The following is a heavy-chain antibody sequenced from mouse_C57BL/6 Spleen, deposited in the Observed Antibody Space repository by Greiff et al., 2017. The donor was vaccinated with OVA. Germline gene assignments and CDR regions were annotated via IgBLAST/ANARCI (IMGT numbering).Heavy chain of an antibody. Sequence: VQLKESGAELVRPGASVKLSCTASGFNIKDDYMHWVKQRPEQGLEWIGWIDPENGDTEYASKFQGKATITADTSSNTAYLQLSSLTSEDTAVYYCIDGSPYAMDYWGQGTSVTVSS. CDR2: IDPENGDT. J-gene: IGHJ4*01. D-gene: IGHD2-3*01. CDR1: GFNIKDDY. CDR3: IDGSPYAMDY. V-gene: IGHV14-4*01.